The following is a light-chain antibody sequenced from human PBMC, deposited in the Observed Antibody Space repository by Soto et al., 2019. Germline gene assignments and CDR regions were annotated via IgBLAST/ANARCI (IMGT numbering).Light chain of an antibody. CDR3: QQYGSSPPYT. Sequence: EIVLTQSPGTPSLSPGERATLSCRASQSVSSSYLAWYQQKPGQAPRPLIYGASSRATGIPDRFSGSGSGTDFTLTISRLEPEDFAVYYCQQYGSSPPYTFGQGTKLESK. CDR1: QSVSSSY. V-gene: IGKV3-20*01. CDR2: GAS. J-gene: IGKJ2*01.